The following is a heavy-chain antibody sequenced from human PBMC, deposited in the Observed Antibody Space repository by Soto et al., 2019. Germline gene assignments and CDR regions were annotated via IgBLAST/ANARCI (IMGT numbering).Heavy chain of an antibody. CDR2: ISYDGSNK. J-gene: IGHJ4*02. CDR1: GFPFTTYG. D-gene: IGHD3-10*01. CDR3: VGGQYYFDY. V-gene: IGHV3-30*03. Sequence: QVQLVESGGGVVQPGRSLSLSCAASGFPFTTYGMHWVREGPGKGLEWVAVISYDGSNKYYAYSVKGRFTISRDNSKNTLYLQMNSLRPEYTALYYCVGGQYYFDYRGQGTLGTVSS.